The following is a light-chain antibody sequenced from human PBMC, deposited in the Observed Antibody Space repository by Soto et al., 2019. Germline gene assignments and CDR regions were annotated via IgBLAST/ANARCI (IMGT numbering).Light chain of an antibody. J-gene: IGKJ1*01. CDR3: QHYNSYSEA. Sequence: DIHMTQSPSPMSGSVGDRVTITCRASQTISSWLAWYQQKPGKAPKLLIYKASTLKGGVPSRFSGSGSGTEFTLTISSLQPDDFATYYCQHYNSYSEAFGQGTKVDI. CDR1: QTISSW. V-gene: IGKV1-5*03. CDR2: KAS.